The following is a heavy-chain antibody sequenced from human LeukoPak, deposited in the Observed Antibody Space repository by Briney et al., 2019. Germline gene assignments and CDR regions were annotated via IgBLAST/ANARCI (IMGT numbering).Heavy chain of an antibody. CDR2: IHHDGGNK. V-gene: IGHV3-30*02. Sequence: GGSLRLSCAASGFTFSSYGMHWVRQAPGKGLDWVAFIHHDGGNKYYADSVRGRFTISRDNSKNTLYLQMNSLRPEDTAVYFWAKGDKIVTWRRTYHRFGPWGQGTLVTVSS. J-gene: IGHJ5*02. D-gene: IGHD1-7*01. CDR3: AKGDKIVTWRRTYHRFGP. CDR1: GFTFSSYG.